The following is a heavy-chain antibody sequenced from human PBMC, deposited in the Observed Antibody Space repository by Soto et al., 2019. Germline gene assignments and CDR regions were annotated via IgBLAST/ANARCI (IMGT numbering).Heavy chain of an antibody. V-gene: IGHV4-59*08. Sequence: SETLSLTCTVSGGSISSYCWSWVRQPPGKGLEWIANIFYSGSTYYNPSLASRVTVSVDTSKNEFSLKLRSVTAADTAVYYCARQPTTGDTDLWFDPWGQGTLVTVSS. J-gene: IGHJ5*02. D-gene: IGHD2-21*01. CDR1: GGSISSYC. CDR2: IFYSGST. CDR3: ARQPTTGDTDLWFDP.